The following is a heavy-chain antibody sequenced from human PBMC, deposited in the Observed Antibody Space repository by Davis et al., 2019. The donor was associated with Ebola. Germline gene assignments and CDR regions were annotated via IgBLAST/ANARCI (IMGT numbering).Heavy chain of an antibody. CDR1: GFTFSSYS. Sequence: GESLKISCAASGFTFSSYSMNWVRQAPGKGLEWVSSISSSSSYIYYADSVKGRFTISRDNAKNSLYLQMNSLRAEDTAVYYCARSLGATLSYYYGMDVWGQGTTVTVSS. V-gene: IGHV3-21*01. CDR3: ARSLGATLSYYYGMDV. J-gene: IGHJ6*02. CDR2: ISSSSSYI. D-gene: IGHD1-26*01.